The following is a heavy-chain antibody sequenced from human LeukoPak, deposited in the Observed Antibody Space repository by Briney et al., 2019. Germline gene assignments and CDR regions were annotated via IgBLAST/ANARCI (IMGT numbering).Heavy chain of an antibody. CDR3: ARGIKGGVYPNWFDP. CDR1: GGSISSYY. D-gene: IGHD5/OR15-5a*01. CDR2: IYTSGST. V-gene: IGHV4-4*07. J-gene: IGHJ5*02. Sequence: SETLSLTCTVSGGSISSYYWSWIRQPAGKGLEWIGRIYTSGSTNYSPSLKSRVTMSVDRSKHQFSLRLSSVTAADTAVYCCARGIKGGVYPNWFDPWGQGTLVTVSS.